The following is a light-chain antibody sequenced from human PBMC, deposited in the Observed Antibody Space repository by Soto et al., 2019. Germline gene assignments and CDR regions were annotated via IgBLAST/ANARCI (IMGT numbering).Light chain of an antibody. Sequence: EIVLTQSPGTLSLSPGERATFSCRASQSVSSTSLAWYQQKPGQAPRLVIFGASRRAIDIPDRFSGSGSGTDFTLTISRLEPEDFAVYYCHQSGTSPFTFGPGTKVDI. V-gene: IGKV3-20*01. CDR2: GAS. J-gene: IGKJ3*01. CDR3: HQSGTSPFT. CDR1: QSVSSTS.